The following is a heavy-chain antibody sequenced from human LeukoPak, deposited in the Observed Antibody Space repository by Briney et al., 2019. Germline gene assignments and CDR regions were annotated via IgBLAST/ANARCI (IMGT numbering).Heavy chain of an antibody. Sequence: GGSLRLSCAASGFTVSSNYMSWVRQAPGKGLEWVSVIYSGGSTYYADSVKGRFTISRHNSKNTLYLQMNSQRAEDTAVYYCARDGTDSSGYYSNYWGQGTLVTVSS. CDR1: GFTVSSNY. V-gene: IGHV3-53*04. CDR3: ARDGTDSSGYYSNY. D-gene: IGHD3-22*01. CDR2: IYSGGST. J-gene: IGHJ4*02.